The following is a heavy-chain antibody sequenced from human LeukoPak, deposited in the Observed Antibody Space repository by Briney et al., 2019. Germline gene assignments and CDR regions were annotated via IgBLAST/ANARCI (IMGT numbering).Heavy chain of an antibody. J-gene: IGHJ5*02. CDR2: MSYSGPN. CDR3: TRIGRCSGGSCFGWFDP. Sequence: SETLSLTCTVSGVSISSGDYPWHWVRQFPGKGLEWIGYMSYSGPNNYNPSLRSRFSISLDTSKNQFSLRLNSVTAADTAVYYCTRIGRCSGGSCFGWFDPWGQGTLVTVSS. CDR1: GVSISSGDYP. D-gene: IGHD2-15*01. V-gene: IGHV4-31*03.